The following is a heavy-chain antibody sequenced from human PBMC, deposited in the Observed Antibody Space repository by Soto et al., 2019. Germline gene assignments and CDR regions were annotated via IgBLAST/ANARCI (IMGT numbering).Heavy chain of an antibody. CDR1: GFTLSNYA. J-gene: IGHJ6*02. CDR2: ISSDSRYI. CDR3: ARIKLVEFFFINVDVYDMDV. V-gene: IGHV3-48*02. Sequence: EVQLVESGGGLVQPGGSLRLSCVASGFTLSNYAVNWVRQAPGKGLEWVSYISSDSRYIYYGDSVKGRFTISRDNARNSVYLQMNSLRDEGTAVYYCARIKLVEFFFINVDVYDMDVWGQGTPVTVSS. D-gene: IGHD3-16*01.